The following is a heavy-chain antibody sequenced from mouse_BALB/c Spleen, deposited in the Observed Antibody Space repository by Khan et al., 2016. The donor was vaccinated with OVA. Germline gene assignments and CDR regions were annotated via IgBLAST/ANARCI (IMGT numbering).Heavy chain of an antibody. V-gene: IGHV1S137*01. CDR1: GYTFTDFT. CDR3: TRGGGGNRFAY. Sequence: QMQLQQSGAELVRPGVSVKISCKGSGYTFTDFTLHWVKQSHAMSLEWIGVISTYYGDATYNQRFKDKATMTVDKSSSTAYLELARLTSEDSASYYSTRGGGGNRFAYWGQGTLVTVSA. CDR2: ISTYYGDA. J-gene: IGHJ3*01.